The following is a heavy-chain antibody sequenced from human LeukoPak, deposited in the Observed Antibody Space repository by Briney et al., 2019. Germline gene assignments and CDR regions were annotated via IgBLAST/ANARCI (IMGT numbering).Heavy chain of an antibody. CDR1: GGSFSGYY. D-gene: IGHD3-16*02. Sequence: KASETLSLTCAVYGGSFSGYYWSWIRQPPGKGLEWIGEINHSGSTNYNPSLKSRVTISVDTSKNQFSLKLSSVTAADTAVYYCARDYVWGSYRSNPFDYWGQETLVTVSS. J-gene: IGHJ4*02. CDR3: ARDYVWGSYRSNPFDY. CDR2: INHSGST. V-gene: IGHV4-34*01.